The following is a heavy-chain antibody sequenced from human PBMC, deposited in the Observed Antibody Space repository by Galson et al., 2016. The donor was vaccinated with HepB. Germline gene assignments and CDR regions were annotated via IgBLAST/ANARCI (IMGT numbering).Heavy chain of an antibody. CDR2: IYGDGSS. CDR3: VYGSGTREQ. Sequence: ETLSLTCAVSGGAISNNHWWSWVRQPPGKGLEWIGEIYGDGSSHYTPSLTTRVTISVDTSKTQFFLRLHSVTAADPAMYYWVYGSGTREQWGQGTLVTVSS. D-gene: IGHD3-10*01. CDR1: GGAISNNHW. V-gene: IGHV4-4*02. J-gene: IGHJ4*02.